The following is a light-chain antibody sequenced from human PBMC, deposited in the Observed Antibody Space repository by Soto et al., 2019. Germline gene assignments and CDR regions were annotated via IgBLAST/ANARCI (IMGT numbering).Light chain of an antibody. CDR1: QSVSSTF. CDR3: QQYGNSRLT. Sequence: EIVLTQSPGTLSLSPGETVTLSCRASQSVSSTFLTWYQQKPGQAPRLLIYGAFSRAAGIPDRFSGSGSGTDFTLTISRLEPEDFAVYFCQQYGNSRLTFGGGTKVDIK. J-gene: IGKJ4*01. V-gene: IGKV3-20*01. CDR2: GAF.